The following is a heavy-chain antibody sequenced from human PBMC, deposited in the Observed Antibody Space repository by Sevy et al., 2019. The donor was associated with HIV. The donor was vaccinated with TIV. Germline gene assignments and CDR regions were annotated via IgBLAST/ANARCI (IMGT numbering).Heavy chain of an antibody. CDR2: ISYDGSNK. CDR1: GFTFSSYA. CDR3: AAEGDHIYNSHFDY. J-gene: IGHJ4*02. D-gene: IGHD2-21*02. V-gene: IGHV3-30-3*01. Sequence: GGSLRLSCAASGFTFSSYAMHWVRQAPGKGLEWVAVISYDGSNKYYADSVKGRFTISRDNSKNTLYLQMNSLRAEDMAVYYCAAEGDHIYNSHFDYWGQGTLVTVSS.